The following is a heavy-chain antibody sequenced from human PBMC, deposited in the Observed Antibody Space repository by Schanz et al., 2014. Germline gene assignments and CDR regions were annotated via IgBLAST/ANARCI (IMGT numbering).Heavy chain of an antibody. Sequence: VQLLQFGGGVVQPGRSLRLSCAASGFTFSSYSMNWVRQAPGKGLEWVANIKQDGSEKYYADSVKGRFTISRDNAKNSLYLQMNRLRAEDTALYYCAKGMGYCSGGTCYDYYYYGLDVWGQGTTVTVSS. CDR3: AKGMGYCSGGTCYDYYYYGLDV. CDR1: GFTFSSYS. CDR2: IKQDGSEK. V-gene: IGHV3-7*01. D-gene: IGHD2-15*01. J-gene: IGHJ6*02.